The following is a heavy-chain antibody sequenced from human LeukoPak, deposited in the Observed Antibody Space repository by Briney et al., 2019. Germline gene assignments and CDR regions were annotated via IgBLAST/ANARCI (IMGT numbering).Heavy chain of an antibody. J-gene: IGHJ6*03. D-gene: IGHD3-3*01. CDR2: MNPNSGNT. Sequence: ASVKVSCKASGYTFTSYDINWVRQATGQGLEWMGWMNPNSGNTGYAQKFQGRVTITRNTSISTAYMELSSLRSEDTAVYYCARGKDFGVVISSYYYMDVWGKGTTVTVSS. CDR1: GYTFTSYD. V-gene: IGHV1-8*03. CDR3: ARGKDFGVVISSYYYMDV.